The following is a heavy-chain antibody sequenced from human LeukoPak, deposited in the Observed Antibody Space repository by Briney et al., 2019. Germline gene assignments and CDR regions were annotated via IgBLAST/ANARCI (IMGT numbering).Heavy chain of an antibody. V-gene: IGHV3-74*01. J-gene: IGHJ5*02. Sequence: PGGSLRLSCAASGVTFSIYWMHWVRQAPGRGLVWVPRTNSDGYRIIYADSVKGRFTISRNTAKTTLYLQMNSLSAEDTAVYYCAKSGGGDCTGDYCINWFDPWGQGTLVTVSS. CDR2: TNSDGYRI. D-gene: IGHD2-8*02. CDR1: GVTFSIYW. CDR3: AKSGGGDCTGDYCINWFDP.